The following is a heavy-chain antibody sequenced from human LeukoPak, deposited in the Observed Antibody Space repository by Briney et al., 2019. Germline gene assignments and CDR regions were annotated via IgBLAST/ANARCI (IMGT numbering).Heavy chain of an antibody. D-gene: IGHD5-18*01. CDR2: INPDGGST. Sequence: ASVKVSCKASGYTFTSHYMHWVRQAPGQGLEWMGIINPDGGSTSYAQKFQGRVTMTRDTSISTAYMELSRLRSDDTAVYYCARGGYSYGLGAEYFQHWGQGTLVTVSS. V-gene: IGHV1-46*01. CDR1: GYTFTSHY. CDR3: ARGGYSYGLGAEYFQH. J-gene: IGHJ1*01.